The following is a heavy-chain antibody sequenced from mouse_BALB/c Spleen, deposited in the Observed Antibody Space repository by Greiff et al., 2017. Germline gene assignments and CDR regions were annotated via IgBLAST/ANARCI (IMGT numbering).Heavy chain of an antibody. CDR2: ISDGGSYT. J-gene: IGHJ4*01. CDR1: GFTFSDYY. V-gene: IGHV5-4*02. CDR3: ARRGKGAMDY. Sequence: EVKLVQSGGGLVKPGGSVKLSCAASGFTFSDYYMYWVRQTPEKRLEWVATISDGGSYTYYPDSVKGRFTITRDNTTNNLYLQMSSLKSEDTAVYYCARRGKGAMDYWGQGTSVTVSS. D-gene: IGHD1-3*01.